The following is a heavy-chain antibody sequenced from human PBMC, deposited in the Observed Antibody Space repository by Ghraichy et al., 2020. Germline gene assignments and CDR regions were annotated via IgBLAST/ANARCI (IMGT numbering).Heavy chain of an antibody. V-gene: IGHV4-59*01. CDR2: IYYSGST. D-gene: IGHD5-18*01. CDR1: GGSISSYY. CDR3: AIVNSGYSSRWFDP. J-gene: IGHJ5*02. Sequence: SETLSLTCTVSGGSISSYYWSWIRQPPGKGLEWIGYIYYSGSTNYNPSLKSRVTISVDTSKNQFSLKLSSVTAADTAVYYCAIVNSGYSSRWFDPWGQGTLVTVSS.